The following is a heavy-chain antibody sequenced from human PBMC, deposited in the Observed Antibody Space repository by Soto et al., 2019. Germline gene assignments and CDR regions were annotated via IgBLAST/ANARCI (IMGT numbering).Heavy chain of an antibody. V-gene: IGHV3-30*03. CDR1: GFTITSFG. J-gene: IGHJ4*02. CDR3: ASVADY. CDR2: LSHDGSKK. Sequence: QVQMVESGGGVVQPGRSLRLSCAASGFTITSFGMQWVRQAPGKGLECVAGLSHDGSKKFYADSVKDRFTISRDTSKNTLYLQMSSLRDEDTAVYYCASVADYWGQGTLVTVSS. D-gene: IGHD2-21*01.